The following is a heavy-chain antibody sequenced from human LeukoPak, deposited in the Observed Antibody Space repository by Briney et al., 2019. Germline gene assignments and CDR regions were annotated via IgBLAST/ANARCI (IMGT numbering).Heavy chain of an antibody. CDR3: ARQGGSSSWYNWFDP. D-gene: IGHD6-13*01. Sequence: ASVKVSCKAYGGTFSSYAISWVRQAPGQGLEWMGGIIPIFGTANYAQKFQGRVTITADESTSTAYMELSSLRSEDTAVYYCARQGGSSSWYNWFDPWGQGTLVTVSS. V-gene: IGHV1-69*13. CDR2: IIPIFGTA. J-gene: IGHJ5*02. CDR1: GGTFSSYA.